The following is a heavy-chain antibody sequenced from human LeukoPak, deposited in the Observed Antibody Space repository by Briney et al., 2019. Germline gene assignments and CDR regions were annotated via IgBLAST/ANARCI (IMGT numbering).Heavy chain of an antibody. CDR2: IRSGGTT. V-gene: IGHV3-53*01. CDR1: GLVISSNY. CDR3: ARDRKSGWYSWGFDY. J-gene: IGHJ4*02. D-gene: IGHD6-19*01. Sequence: GGSLRLSCAASGLVISSNYMSWVRQAPGKGLEWVSVIRSGGTTFYADSVKGRFTVSRDTSENTVYLQMNSPRAGDTAVYYCARDRKSGWYSWGFDYWGQGALVIVSS.